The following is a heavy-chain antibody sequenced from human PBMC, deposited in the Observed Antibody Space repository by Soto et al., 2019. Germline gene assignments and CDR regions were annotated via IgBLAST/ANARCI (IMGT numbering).Heavy chain of an antibody. V-gene: IGHV3-23*01. D-gene: IGHD3-10*01. Sequence: GGSLRLSCAASGFTFSSYAMSWVRQAPGKGLEWVSAIGGSGGNTYYADSVKGRFTISRDSSKNTLYLQMNSLRAEDTAVYYCARDMVRGMDVWGQGTTVTVS. J-gene: IGHJ6*02. CDR2: IGGSGGNT. CDR3: ARDMVRGMDV. CDR1: GFTFSSYA.